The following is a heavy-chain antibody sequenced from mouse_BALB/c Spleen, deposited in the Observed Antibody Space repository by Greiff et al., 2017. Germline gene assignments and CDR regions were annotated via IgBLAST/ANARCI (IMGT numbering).Heavy chain of an antibody. Sequence: VQVVESGPGLVAPSQSLSITCTVSGFSLTSYGVHWVRQPPGKGLEWLGVIWAGGSTNYNSALMSRLSISKDNSKSQVFLKMNSLQTDDTAMYYCARESDYYGSSHGGFAYWGQGTLVTVSA. D-gene: IGHD1-1*01. CDR1: GFSLTSYG. CDR2: IWAGGST. V-gene: IGHV2-9*02. CDR3: ARESDYYGSSHGGFAY. J-gene: IGHJ3*01.